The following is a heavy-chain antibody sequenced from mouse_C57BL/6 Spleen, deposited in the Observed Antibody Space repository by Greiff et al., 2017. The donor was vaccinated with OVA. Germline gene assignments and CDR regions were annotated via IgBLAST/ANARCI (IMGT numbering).Heavy chain of an antibody. CDR2: ISYDGSN. CDR3: ATDRWWLLREDYFDY. J-gene: IGHJ2*01. CDR1: GYSITSGYY. D-gene: IGHD2-3*01. Sequence: EVKLQESGPGLVKPSQSLSLTCSVTGYSITSGYYWNWIRQFPGNKLEWMGYISYDGSNNYNPSLKNRISITRDTSKNQFFLKLNSVTTEDTATYYCATDRWWLLREDYFDYWGQGTTLTVSS. V-gene: IGHV3-6*01.